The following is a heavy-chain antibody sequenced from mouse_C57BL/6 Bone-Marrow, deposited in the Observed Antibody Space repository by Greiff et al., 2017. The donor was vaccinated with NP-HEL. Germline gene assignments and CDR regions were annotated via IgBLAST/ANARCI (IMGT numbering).Heavy chain of an antibody. V-gene: IGHV5-4*03. CDR2: ISDGGSYT. Sequence: EVKLVESGGGLVKPGGSLKLSCAASGFTFSSYAMSWVRQTPEKRLEWVATISDGGSYTYYPDNVKGRFTISRDNAKNNLYLQISHLKPEDTAMYYCARGLGGYYAMDYWGQGTSVTVSS. CDR1: GFTFSSYA. CDR3: ARGLGGYYAMDY. J-gene: IGHJ4*01. D-gene: IGHD4-1*01.